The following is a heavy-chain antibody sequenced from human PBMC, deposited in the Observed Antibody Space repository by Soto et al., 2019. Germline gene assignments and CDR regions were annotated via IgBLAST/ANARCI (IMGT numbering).Heavy chain of an antibody. CDR2: IIPIFGTA. D-gene: IGHD3-10*01. V-gene: IGHV1-69*13. Sequence: SVKVSCKASGGTFSSYAIIWVRQAPGQGLEWMGGIIPIFGTANYAQKFQGRVTITADESTSTAYMELSSLRSEDTAVYYCARDRGHYNGSGSYMYGMDVWGQGTTVTVSS. CDR1: GGTFSSYA. J-gene: IGHJ6*02. CDR3: ARDRGHYNGSGSYMYGMDV.